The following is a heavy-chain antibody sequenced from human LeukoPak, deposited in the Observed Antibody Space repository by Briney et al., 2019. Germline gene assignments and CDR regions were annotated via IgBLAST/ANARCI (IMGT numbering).Heavy chain of an antibody. J-gene: IGHJ5*02. D-gene: IGHD3-10*01. CDR1: GGSISSYY. Sequence: SETLSLTCTVSGGSISSYYWSWIRQPPGKGLEWIGYIYYSGSTNYNPPLKSRVAISVDTSKNQFSLKLSSVTAADTAVYYCARDQGVSSGGDNWFDPWGQGTLVTVSS. CDR2: IYYSGST. V-gene: IGHV4-59*01. CDR3: ARDQGVSSGGDNWFDP.